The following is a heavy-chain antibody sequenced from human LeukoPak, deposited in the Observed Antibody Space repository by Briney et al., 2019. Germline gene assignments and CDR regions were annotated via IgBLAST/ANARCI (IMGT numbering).Heavy chain of an antibody. J-gene: IGHJ4*02. CDR2: INHSGST. D-gene: IGHD6-13*01. V-gene: IGHV4-34*01. CDR3: ARWGSSWYFHGPDH. CDR1: GESFSGYY. Sequence: SETLSLTCAVYGESFSGYYWGWIRQPPGKGLEWIGEINHSGSTNYNPSLKSRVTISVDTSKNQFSLKLSSVTAADTAVYYCARWGSSWYFHGPDHWGQGTLVTVSS.